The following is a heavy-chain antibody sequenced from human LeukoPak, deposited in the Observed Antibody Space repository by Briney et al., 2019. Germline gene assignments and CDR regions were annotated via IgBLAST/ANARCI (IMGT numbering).Heavy chain of an antibody. Sequence: ASVKVSCKASGYTFTGYYMHWVRQAPGQGLEWMGWINPNSGGTNYAQKFQGRVTMTRDTSISITYMELSRLRSDDTAVYYCASLKPITGTTRDYWGQGTLVTVSS. CDR2: INPNSGGT. J-gene: IGHJ4*02. CDR3: ASLKPITGTTRDY. D-gene: IGHD1-20*01. V-gene: IGHV1-2*02. CDR1: GYTFTGYY.